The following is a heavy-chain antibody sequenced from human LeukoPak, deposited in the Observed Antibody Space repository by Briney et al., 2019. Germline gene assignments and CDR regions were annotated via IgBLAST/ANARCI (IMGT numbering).Heavy chain of an antibody. CDR2: IYYSGST. CDR1: GGSISSGDYY. Sequence: SQTLSLTCTVSGGSISSGDYYWSWIRQPPGKGLEWIGYIYYSGSTYYNPSLKSRVTISVDTSKNQFSLKLSSVTAADTAVYYCARHALLVGVTNRDAFDIWGQGTMVTVSS. V-gene: IGHV4-30-4*01. J-gene: IGHJ3*02. CDR3: ARHALLVGVTNRDAFDI. D-gene: IGHD1-26*01.